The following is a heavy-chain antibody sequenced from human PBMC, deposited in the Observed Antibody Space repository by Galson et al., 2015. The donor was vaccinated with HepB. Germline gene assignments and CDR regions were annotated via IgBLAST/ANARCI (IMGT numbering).Heavy chain of an antibody. J-gene: IGHJ6*02. V-gene: IGHV3-7*01. Sequence: SLRLSCAASGFTFSSYWMSWVRQAPGKGLEWVANIKQDGSEKYYVDSVKGRFTISRDNAKNSLYLQMNSLRAEDTAVYYCASLLYQLPYYYGMDVWGQGTTVTVSS. CDR2: IKQDGSEK. CDR1: GFTFSSYW. CDR3: ASLLYQLPYYYGMDV. D-gene: IGHD2-2*01.